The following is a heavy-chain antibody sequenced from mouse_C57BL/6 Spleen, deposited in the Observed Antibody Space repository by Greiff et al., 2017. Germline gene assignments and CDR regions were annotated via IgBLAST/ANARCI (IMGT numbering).Heavy chain of an antibody. CDR3: ASPSYYSSSLYYFDY. CDR1: GYTFTSYD. CDR2: IYPRSGNT. V-gene: IGHV1-81*01. Sequence: QVQLQQSGAELARPGASVKLSCKASGYTFTSYDISWVKQRTGQGLEWIGEIYPRSGNTYYNEKFKGKATLSADKSSSTAYMELRSLTSENSEVYFCASPSYYSSSLYYFDYWGQGTTLTVSS. D-gene: IGHD1-1*01. J-gene: IGHJ2*01.